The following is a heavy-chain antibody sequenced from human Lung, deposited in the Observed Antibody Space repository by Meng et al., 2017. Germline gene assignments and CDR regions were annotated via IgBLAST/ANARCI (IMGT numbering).Heavy chain of an antibody. CDR3: ARGPTTMAHDFDY. CDR2: INHSGST. V-gene: IGHV4-34*01. Sequence: QTQLQPWGEGLLKPSATLSLTCVVSGGSFSDYYWSWIRQPPGKGLEWIGEINHSGSTNYNPSLESRATISVDTSQNNLSLKLSSVTAADSAVYYCARGPTTMAHDFDYWGQGTLVTVSS. J-gene: IGHJ4*02. CDR1: GGSFSDYY. D-gene: IGHD4-11*01.